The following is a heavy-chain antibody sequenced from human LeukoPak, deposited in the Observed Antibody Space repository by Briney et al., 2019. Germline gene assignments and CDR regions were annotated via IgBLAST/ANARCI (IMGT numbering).Heavy chain of an antibody. J-gene: IGHJ4*02. CDR3: ARQNDRSHDY. V-gene: IGHV4-39*01. CDR1: GGSISRSSYY. CDR2: IYYSGTT. D-gene: IGHD1-1*01. Sequence: SETLSLTCTVSGGSISRSSYYWGWIRQPPGKGLEWIGSIYYSGTTYSNPSLKSRVTISVDTSKNQFSLKLRSVTAGDTAVYYCARQNDRSHDYWGQGTLVTVSS.